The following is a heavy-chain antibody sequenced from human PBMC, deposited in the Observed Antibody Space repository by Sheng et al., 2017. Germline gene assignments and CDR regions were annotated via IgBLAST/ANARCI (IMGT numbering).Heavy chain of an antibody. CDR3: ARGLSSSPGLYFDY. D-gene: IGHD6-6*01. CDR1: GGTFSSYT. Sequence: QVQLVQSGAEVKKPGSSVKVSCKASGGTFSSYTISWVRQAPGQGLEWMGRIIPILGIANYAQKFQGRVTITADKSTSTAYMELSSLRSEDTAVYYCARGLSSSPGLYFDYWGQGTLVTVSS. J-gene: IGHJ4*02. V-gene: IGHV1-69*02. CDR2: IIPILGIA.